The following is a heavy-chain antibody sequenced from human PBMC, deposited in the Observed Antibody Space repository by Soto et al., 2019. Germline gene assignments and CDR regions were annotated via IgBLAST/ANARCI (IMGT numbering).Heavy chain of an antibody. D-gene: IGHD1-7*01. Sequence: ASVKVSFKASGYTFTSYGISWVRQAPGQGLEWMGWISAYNGNTNYAQRLQGRVTMTTDASTSTAYMELSSLRSDDTAVYYCARENWNYVYFDYWGQGTLVTVSS. J-gene: IGHJ4*02. CDR2: ISAYNGNT. CDR1: GYTFTSYG. V-gene: IGHV1-18*01. CDR3: ARENWNYVYFDY.